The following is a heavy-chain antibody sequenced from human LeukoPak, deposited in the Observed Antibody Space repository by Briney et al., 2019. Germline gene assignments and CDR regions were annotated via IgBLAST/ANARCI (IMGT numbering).Heavy chain of an antibody. V-gene: IGHV4-4*07. Sequence: PSETLSLTCTVSGGSISSFYWSWIRQPAGMALQWIGRIYGSGSTDYNPSLKSRVTMSIDTSKNQFSLQLSSVTAADTAVYYCARDCDYGGNRLDYFDYWGQGTLVTVSS. J-gene: IGHJ4*02. CDR1: GGSISSFY. CDR2: IYGSGST. D-gene: IGHD4-23*01. CDR3: ARDCDYGGNRLDYFDY.